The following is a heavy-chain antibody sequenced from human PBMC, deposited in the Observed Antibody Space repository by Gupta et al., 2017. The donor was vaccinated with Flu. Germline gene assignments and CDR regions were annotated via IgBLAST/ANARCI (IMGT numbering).Heavy chain of an antibody. CDR3: AKDRGAGTTRLI. V-gene: IGHV3-23*01. CDR1: GFTFSSYA. CDR2: ISGSGGNT. Sequence: VQLLESGGGLVQPGGSLRLSCAASGFTFSSYAMSWVRQAPGKGLEWVSAISGSGGNTYYADSVKGRFTISRDNSKNTLYLQMNSLRAEDTAVYYCAKDRGAGTTRLIWGQGTLVTVSS. J-gene: IGHJ4*02. D-gene: IGHD1-7*01.